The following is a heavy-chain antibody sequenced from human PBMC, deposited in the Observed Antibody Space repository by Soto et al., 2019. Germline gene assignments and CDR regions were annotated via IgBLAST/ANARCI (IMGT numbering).Heavy chain of an antibody. V-gene: IGHV3-48*02. D-gene: IGHD3-22*01. CDR1: GFTFSSYG. CDR3: ARDVGYYYDSSGYYRFDY. Sequence: GGSLRLSCAASGFTFSSYGMNWVRQAPGKGLEWDSYISSSSSTIYYADSVKGRFTISRDNAKYSLYLQMNSLRDEDTAVYYCARDVGYYYDSSGYYRFDYWGQGTLVTVSS. CDR2: ISSSSSTI. J-gene: IGHJ4*02.